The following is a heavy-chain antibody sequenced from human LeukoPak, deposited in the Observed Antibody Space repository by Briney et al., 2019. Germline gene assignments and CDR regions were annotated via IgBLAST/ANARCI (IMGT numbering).Heavy chain of an antibody. CDR2: IYYSGST. J-gene: IGHJ6*02. V-gene: IGHV4-59*01. CDR3: ARSPMGSPHYYGMDV. CDR1: GGSISSYY. D-gene: IGHD1-26*01. Sequence: PSETLSLTCTVSGGSISSYYWSWIRQPPGKGLEWIGYIYYSGSTNYNPSLKSRVTISVDTSKNQFSLKLSSVTAADTAVYYCARSPMGSPHYYGMDVWGQGTTVTVSS.